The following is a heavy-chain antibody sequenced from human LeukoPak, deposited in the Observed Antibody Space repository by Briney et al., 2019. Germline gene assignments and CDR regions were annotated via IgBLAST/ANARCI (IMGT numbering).Heavy chain of an antibody. CDR1: GGSISSSSYY. J-gene: IGHJ4*02. CDR2: IYHSGST. CDR3: ARGGDVGHPGGDY. V-gene: IGHV4-39*07. Sequence: SETLSLTCTVSGGSISSSSYYWGWIRQPPGKGLEWIGSIYHSGSTYYNPSLKSRVTISVDTSKNQFSLKLSSVTAADTAVYYCARGGDVGHPGGDYWGQGTLVTVSS. D-gene: IGHD1-26*01.